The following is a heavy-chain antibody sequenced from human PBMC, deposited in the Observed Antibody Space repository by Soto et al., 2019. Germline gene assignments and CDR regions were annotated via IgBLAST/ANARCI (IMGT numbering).Heavy chain of an antibody. CDR3: ARGWYNWNDGDDY. CDR1: GFTFSDHY. V-gene: IGHV3-72*01. J-gene: IGHJ4*02. D-gene: IGHD1-20*01. CDR2: SRNKVNSYTT. Sequence: EVQLVQSGGGLVQPGGSLRLSCAGSGFTFSDHYMDWVRQAPGKGLEWVGRSRNKVNSYTTEYAASVKGRFTISRDDSENSLYLQMNSLKTEDTAVYYCARGWYNWNDGDDYWGQGTLVTVSS.